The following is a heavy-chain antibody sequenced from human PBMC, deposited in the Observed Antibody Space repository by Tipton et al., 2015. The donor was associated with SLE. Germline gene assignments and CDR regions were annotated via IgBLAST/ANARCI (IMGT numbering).Heavy chain of an antibody. Sequence: QLVQSGAEVKKPGASVKVSCKASGNIFSSYDINWVRHAAGQGLEWMGWLNPNSGNTGYAQKFQGRVTMTRDTSTSTAYMELSSLRFEDTAVYYCATGVEWWPHYMGVWGKGTTVTVSS. CDR3: ATGVEWWPHYMGV. J-gene: IGHJ6*03. V-gene: IGHV1-8*01. D-gene: IGHD3-3*01. CDR2: LNPNSGNT. CDR1: GNIFSSYD.